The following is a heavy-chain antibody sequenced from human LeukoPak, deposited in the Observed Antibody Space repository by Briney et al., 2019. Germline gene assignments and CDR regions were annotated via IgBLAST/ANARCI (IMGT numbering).Heavy chain of an antibody. J-gene: IGHJ6*02. CDR3: ARVTEDSSSWYGYYYYGMDV. Sequence: SETLSLTCTVSGGSISSYYWSWIRQPPGKGLEWIGYIYYSGSTNYNPSLKGRVTISVDTSKNQFSLKLSSVTAADTAVYYCARVTEDSSSWYGYYYYGMDVWGQGTTVTVSS. D-gene: IGHD6-13*01. V-gene: IGHV4-59*01. CDR1: GGSISSYY. CDR2: IYYSGST.